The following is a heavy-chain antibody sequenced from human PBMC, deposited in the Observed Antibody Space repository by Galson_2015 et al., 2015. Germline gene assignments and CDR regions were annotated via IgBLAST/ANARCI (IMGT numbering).Heavy chain of an antibody. CDR2: ISTYNGDT. D-gene: IGHD3-10*01. Sequence: KASGYSFTSFNISWVRQAPGQGLEWMGWISTYNGDTHYARKFQGRVIMTTDRFTRTVYMELRSLRFDDTAVFYCARVGFVGHSDNWFDPWGQGTPVTVSS. V-gene: IGHV1-18*01. CDR1: GYSFTSFN. J-gene: IGHJ5*02. CDR3: ARVGFVGHSDNWFDP.